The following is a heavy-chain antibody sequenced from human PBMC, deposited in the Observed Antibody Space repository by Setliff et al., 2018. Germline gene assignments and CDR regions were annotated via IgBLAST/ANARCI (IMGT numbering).Heavy chain of an antibody. J-gene: IGHJ3*02. D-gene: IGHD3-22*01. V-gene: IGHV1-2*02. CDR3: ARDVFPYHYEGAFDI. Sequence: ASVKVSCKASGYTFTAYYIHWVREAPGQGLEWMGWISPYSGGTNYAQNFQGRVTLTRDTSINTAYMDMSSLRSEDTAVYYCARDVFPYHYEGAFDIWGQGTMVTVSS. CDR2: ISPYSGGT. CDR1: GYTFTAYY.